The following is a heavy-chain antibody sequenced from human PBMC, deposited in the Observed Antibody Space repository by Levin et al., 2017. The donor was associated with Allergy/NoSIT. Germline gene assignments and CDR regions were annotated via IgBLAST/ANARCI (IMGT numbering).Heavy chain of an antibody. Sequence: SQTLSLTCTVSGGSISSYYWSWLRQPPGKGLEWIGYIYYSGSTNYNPSLKSRVTISVDTSKNQFSLKLSSVTAADTAVYYCARTDSSAGYFDYWGQGTLVTVSS. CDR1: GGSISSYY. CDR2: IYYSGST. CDR3: ARTDSSAGYFDY. J-gene: IGHJ4*02. V-gene: IGHV4-59*01. D-gene: IGHD3/OR15-3a*01.